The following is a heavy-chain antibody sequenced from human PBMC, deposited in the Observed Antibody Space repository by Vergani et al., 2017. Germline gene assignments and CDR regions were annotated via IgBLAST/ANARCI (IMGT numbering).Heavy chain of an antibody. Sequence: QVQLQESGPGLVKPSETLSLTCAVSGYSISSGYYWGWIRQPPGKGLEWIGSIYHSGSTYYNPSLKSRVTISVDTSKTQFSLKLSSVTAADTAVYYCARLGWILKRGWFDPWGQGTLVTVSS. CDR3: ARLGWILKRGWFDP. D-gene: IGHD5-12*01. J-gene: IGHJ5*02. V-gene: IGHV4-38-2*01. CDR1: GYSISSGYY. CDR2: IYHSGST.